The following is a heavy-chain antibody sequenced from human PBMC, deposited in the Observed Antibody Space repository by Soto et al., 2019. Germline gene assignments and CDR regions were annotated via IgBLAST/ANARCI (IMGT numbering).Heavy chain of an antibody. J-gene: IGHJ6*04. CDR3: ARYTYTSRYSYYGMDV. CDR2: VRSKAYGGTT. Sequence: PGVSLRLSWTTSGFTFGDYAMSWFRQAPGKGLEWVGVVRSKAYGGTTDYAASVKGRFDISRDDSKSIAYLQMNSVTTEDTAVYFCARYTYTSRYSYYGMDVWGNGTTVTVSS. CDR1: GFTFGDYA. V-gene: IGHV3-49*03. D-gene: IGHD6-13*01.